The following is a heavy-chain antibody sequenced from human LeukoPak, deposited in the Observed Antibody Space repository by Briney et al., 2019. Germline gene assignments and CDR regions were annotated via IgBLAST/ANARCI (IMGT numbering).Heavy chain of an antibody. CDR1: GFTFSSYS. CDR3: ARGPGITIFGVVTNYGMDV. D-gene: IGHD3-3*01. V-gene: IGHV3-21*01. Sequence: GGSLRLSCAASGFTFSSYSMNWVRQAPGKGLECVSSISSSSSYIYYADSVKGRFTISRDNAKNSLYLQMNSLRAEDTAVYYCARGPGITIFGVVTNYGMDVWGQGTTVTVSS. J-gene: IGHJ6*02. CDR2: ISSSSSYI.